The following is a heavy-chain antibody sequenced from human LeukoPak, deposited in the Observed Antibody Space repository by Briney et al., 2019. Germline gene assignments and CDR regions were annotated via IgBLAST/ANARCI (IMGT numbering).Heavy chain of an antibody. D-gene: IGHD2-21*02. J-gene: IGHJ4*02. Sequence: GGSLRLSCSTSGFTFSSYAMNWVRQAPGKRLEYVSGIINNGGSTYYADSVKGRFTVSRDNSKNTLFLQMSSLRSEDTAVYYCVNGYCGADCHLWGQGTLVTVST. V-gene: IGHV3-64D*06. CDR1: GFTFSSYA. CDR2: IINNGGST. CDR3: VNGYCGADCHL.